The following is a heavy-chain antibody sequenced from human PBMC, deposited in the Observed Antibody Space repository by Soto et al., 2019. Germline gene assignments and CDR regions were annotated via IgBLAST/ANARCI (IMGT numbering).Heavy chain of an antibody. CDR3: AKDINGYGMDV. CDR1: GFTFDDYA. CDR2: ISWNSGSI. Sequence: EVQLVESGGGLVQPGRSLRLSCAASGFTFDDYAMHWVRQAPGQGLEWVSGISWNSGSIGYADSVKGRFTISRDNAKNSLYLQMNRLRAEDTDLYYCAKDINGYGMDVWGQGTTVTVSS. V-gene: IGHV3-9*01. J-gene: IGHJ6*02.